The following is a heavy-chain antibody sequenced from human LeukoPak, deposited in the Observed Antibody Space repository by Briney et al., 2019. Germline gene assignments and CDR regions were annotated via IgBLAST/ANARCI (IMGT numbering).Heavy chain of an antibody. CDR3: ARVGGDYSNLDY. Sequence: PGGSLRLSCAASGITFSDYYMSWIRQAPGKGLEWVSYISSSGSTIYYADSVKGRFTISRDNAKNPLYLQMNSLSAEDTAVYYCARVGGDYSNLDYWGQGTLVTVSS. V-gene: IGHV3-11*04. CDR2: ISSSGSTI. J-gene: IGHJ4*02. D-gene: IGHD4-11*01. CDR1: GITFSDYY.